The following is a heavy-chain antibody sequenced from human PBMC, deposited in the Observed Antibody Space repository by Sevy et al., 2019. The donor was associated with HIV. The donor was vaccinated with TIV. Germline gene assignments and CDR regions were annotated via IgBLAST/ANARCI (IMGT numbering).Heavy chain of an antibody. J-gene: IGHJ3*02. Sequence: ASVKVSCKASGDTFSTYGLSWVRQAPGQGLEWMGGIIPIFGTPNYAQKFQGRVTITADESASTAYMELGSLRSEDTALYYCAREGGVATTGDHDAFDIWGHGTLVTVSS. CDR1: GDTFSTYG. CDR3: AREGGVATTGDHDAFDI. V-gene: IGHV1-69*13. CDR2: IIPIFGTP. D-gene: IGHD7-27*01.